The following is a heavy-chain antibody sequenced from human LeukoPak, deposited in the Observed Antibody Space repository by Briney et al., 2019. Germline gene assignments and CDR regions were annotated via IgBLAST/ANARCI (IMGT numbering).Heavy chain of an antibody. Sequence: SETLSLTCTVSGASINRGTYYWGWIRQSPDKGLEWIGSIDSSGTTHYNSSLKSRVIISVDTSKNQVSLNLTSVTFADTAIYYCARHGFIQFWLYWGQGAQVIVSS. J-gene: IGHJ4*02. CDR1: GASINRGTYY. D-gene: IGHD2-2*02. CDR2: IDSSGTT. CDR3: ARHGFIQFWLY. V-gene: IGHV4-39*01.